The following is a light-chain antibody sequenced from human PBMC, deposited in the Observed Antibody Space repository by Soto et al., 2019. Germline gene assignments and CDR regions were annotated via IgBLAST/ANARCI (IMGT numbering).Light chain of an antibody. CDR2: DAS. V-gene: IGKV3D-20*01. CDR1: QRVSSSY. CDR3: QQYGRPPLT. J-gene: IGKJ4*01. Sequence: ESVWTQSPAPRFLSPGERSTLSCGARQRVSSSYLAWYHQKPVLAPRLRIFDASTTATGIPDTFSGSGSATDFILTSSSLEPEDFAVYYCQQYGRPPLTFGGGHKVELK.